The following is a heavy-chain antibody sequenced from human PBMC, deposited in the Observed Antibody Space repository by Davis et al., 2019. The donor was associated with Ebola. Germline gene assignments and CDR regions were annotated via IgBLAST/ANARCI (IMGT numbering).Heavy chain of an antibody. CDR3: ARHTYYYDSSGYYRGDYFDY. CDR2: IYYSGST. CDR1: GGSVSSGSYY. V-gene: IGHV4-61*01. D-gene: IGHD3-22*01. Sequence: SETLSLTCTVSGGSVSSGSYYWSWIRQPPGKGLEWIGYIYYSGSTNYNPSLKSRVTISVDTSKNQFSLKLSSVTAADTAVYYCARHTYYYDSSGYYRGDYFDYWGQGTLVTVSS. J-gene: IGHJ4*02.